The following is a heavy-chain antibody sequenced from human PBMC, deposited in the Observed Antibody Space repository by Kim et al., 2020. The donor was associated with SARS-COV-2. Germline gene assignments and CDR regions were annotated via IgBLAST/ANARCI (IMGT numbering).Heavy chain of an antibody. J-gene: IGHJ4*02. V-gene: IGHV3-7*01. Sequence: GGSLRLSCAASGFSLSNYWMSWVRQAPGKGLEWVANINQDGSEKYYVDSLKGRLSIFKDNAENSLYLQMNSLRADDTAVYYCARLPFQEGATRAFFDYRGQGTLVTVSS. D-gene: IGHD1-26*01. CDR2: INQDGSEK. CDR3: ARLPFQEGATRAFFDY. CDR1: GFSLSNYW.